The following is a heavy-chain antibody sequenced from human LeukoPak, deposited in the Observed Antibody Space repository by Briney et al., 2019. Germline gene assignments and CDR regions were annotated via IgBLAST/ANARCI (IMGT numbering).Heavy chain of an antibody. D-gene: IGHD3-10*01. V-gene: IGHV1-69*13. CDR3: ASNLWFRGGDYWYFAL. CDR1: GGTFSTYA. CDR2: IVPILGAA. J-gene: IGHJ2*01. Sequence: GASVKVSCKASGGTFSTYAISWVRQAPGQGLERMGGIVPILGAASYAQKFQGRVTITADESTTTAFMELSSLRTDDTAVYYCASNLWFRGGDYWYFALWGRGTLVTVSS.